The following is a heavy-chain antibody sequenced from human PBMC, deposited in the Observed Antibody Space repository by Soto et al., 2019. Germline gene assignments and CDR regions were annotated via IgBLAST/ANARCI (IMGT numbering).Heavy chain of an antibody. Sequence: SETLSLTCTVSGGSISSGGYYWSWIRQHPGKGLEWIGYIYYSGSTYYNPSLKSRVTISVDTSKNQFSLKLSSVTAADTAVYYCAREGRRNLGELSLYRWGQGTLVTVSS. J-gene: IGHJ4*02. CDR2: IYYSGST. V-gene: IGHV4-31*03. D-gene: IGHD3-16*02. CDR1: GGSISSGGYY. CDR3: AREGRRNLGELSLYR.